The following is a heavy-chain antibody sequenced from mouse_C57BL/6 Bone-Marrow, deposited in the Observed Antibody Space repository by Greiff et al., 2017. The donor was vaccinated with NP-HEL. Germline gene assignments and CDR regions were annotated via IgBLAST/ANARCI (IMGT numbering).Heavy chain of an antibody. D-gene: IGHD1-1*01. CDR1: GYSITSGYY. CDR2: ISYDGSN. CDR3: ARSYYGSSWGFAY. V-gene: IGHV3-6*01. Sequence: EVQLQQSGPGLVKPSQSLSLTCSVTGYSITSGYYWNWIRQFPGNKLEWMGYISYDGSNNYNPSLKNRISITRDTSKNQFFLKLNSVTTEDTATYYCARSYYGSSWGFAYWGQGTLVTVSA. J-gene: IGHJ3*01.